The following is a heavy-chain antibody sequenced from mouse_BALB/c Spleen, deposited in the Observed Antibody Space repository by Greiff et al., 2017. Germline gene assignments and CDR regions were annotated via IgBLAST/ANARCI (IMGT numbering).Heavy chain of an antibody. CDR2: ISNGSSTN. CDR1: GFTFSSFG. CDR3: ARVGYGSSYVGAY. D-gene: IGHD1-1*01. J-gene: IGHJ3*01. V-gene: IGHV5-17*02. Sequence: DVKLVESGGGLVQPGGSGKLSCAASGFTFSSFGMHWVRQAPEKGLEWVAYISNGSSTNYYADTVKGRFTISRDNPKNTLFLQMTSLRSEDTAMYYCARVGYGSSYVGAYWGQGTLVTVSA.